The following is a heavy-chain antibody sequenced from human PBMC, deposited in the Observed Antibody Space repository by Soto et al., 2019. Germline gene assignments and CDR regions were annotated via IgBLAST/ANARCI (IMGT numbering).Heavy chain of an antibody. CDR2: IWYDGSNK. CDR3: ARDGSSSSSRYYYYGMDV. V-gene: IGHV3-33*01. J-gene: IGHJ6*02. Sequence: RGSLRISYEASGVKFSSYGMHWVRQAPGKGLEWVAVIWYDGSNKYYADSVKGRFTISRDNSKNTLYLQMNSLRAEDTAVYYCARDGSSSSSRYYYYGMDVWGQGTTVTVSS. D-gene: IGHD6-6*01. CDR1: GVKFSSYG.